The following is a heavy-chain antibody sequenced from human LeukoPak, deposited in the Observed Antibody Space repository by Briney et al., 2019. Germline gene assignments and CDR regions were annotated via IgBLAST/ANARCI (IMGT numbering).Heavy chain of an antibody. D-gene: IGHD4-17*01. V-gene: IGHV1-24*01. CDR2: FDPEDGET. Sequence: ASVKASCKVSGYTLTELSMHWVRQAPGKGLEWMGGFDPEDGETIYAQKLQGRVTMTTDTSTSTAYMELRSLRSDDTAVYYCARDRPWMTTVTPGEWNAFDIWGQGTMVTVSS. CDR1: GYTLTELS. J-gene: IGHJ3*02. CDR3: ARDRPWMTTVTPGEWNAFDI.